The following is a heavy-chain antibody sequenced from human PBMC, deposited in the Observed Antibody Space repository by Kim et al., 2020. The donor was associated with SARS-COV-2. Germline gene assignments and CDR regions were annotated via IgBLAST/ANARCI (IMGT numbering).Heavy chain of an antibody. V-gene: IGHV6-1*01. D-gene: IGHD3-3*01. J-gene: IGHJ5*02. Sequence: SQTLSLTCAISGDSVSSNSAAWNWIRQSPSRGLEWLGRTYYRSKWYNDYAVSVKSRITINPDTSKNQFSLQLNSVTPEGTAVYYCARAGGLRFLEWLGDWFDPWGQGTLVTVSS. CDR3: ARAGGLRFLEWLGDWFDP. CDR2: TYYRSKWYN. CDR1: GDSVSSNSAA.